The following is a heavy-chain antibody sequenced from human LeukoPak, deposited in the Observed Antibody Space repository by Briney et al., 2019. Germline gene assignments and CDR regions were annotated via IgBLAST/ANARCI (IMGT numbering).Heavy chain of an antibody. Sequence: GGSLRLSCAASGFPFRNHAMSWVRQPPGKGLEWVSAISNGKTYYADSVRGRFTISRDNSKNMVYLQMNSLRVEDTARYYCVREAGYCASVCLKTNWFDPWGQGTLVTVSS. CDR1: GFPFRNHA. J-gene: IGHJ5*02. CDR2: ISNGKT. CDR3: VREAGYCASVCLKTNWFDP. V-gene: IGHV3-23*01. D-gene: IGHD2-15*01.